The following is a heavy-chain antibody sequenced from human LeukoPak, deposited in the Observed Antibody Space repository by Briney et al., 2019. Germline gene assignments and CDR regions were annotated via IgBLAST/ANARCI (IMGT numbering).Heavy chain of an antibody. CDR3: ARVHPSDLPGFTAWAYYFDY. Sequence: SQTLSLTCSVSGGSISSGPYFWSWIRQSPGQGLEWIGYIWPSGSTNYNPSLKSRVTISVDTSKNQFSLKLSSVTAADTAVYYCARVHPSDLPGFTAWAYYFDYWGQGTLVTVSS. CDR2: IWPSGST. V-gene: IGHV4-30-2*06. D-gene: IGHD1-1*01. CDR1: GGSISSGPYF. J-gene: IGHJ4*02.